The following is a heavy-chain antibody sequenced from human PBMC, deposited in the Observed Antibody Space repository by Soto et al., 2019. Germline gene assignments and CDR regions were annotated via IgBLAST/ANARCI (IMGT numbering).Heavy chain of an antibody. Sequence: QVQLQQWGAGLLKPSETLSLTCAVYGGSFSGYYWTWIRQPPRTGLEWIGEINHSGSTNYNPSLKSRVTISVGASKNQFSLKLTSVTAADTAVYYCARDKITGLLDYWGQGTLVTVSS. CDR1: GGSFSGYY. D-gene: IGHD2-8*02. V-gene: IGHV4-34*01. J-gene: IGHJ4*02. CDR2: INHSGST. CDR3: ARDKITGLLDY.